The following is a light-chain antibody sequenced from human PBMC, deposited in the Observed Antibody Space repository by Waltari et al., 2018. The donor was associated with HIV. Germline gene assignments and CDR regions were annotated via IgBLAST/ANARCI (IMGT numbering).Light chain of an antibody. CDR3: QQYYTTTYT. V-gene: IGKV4-1*01. CDR2: WAS. CDR1: QSIFYISKNKNY. J-gene: IGKJ2*01. Sequence: DIVMTQSPDSLAVSLGETATINCKSSQSIFYISKNKNYLAWYQQKPGQRPQLLLYWASIRESGVSDRFSGSGTGTDFTLTITNLQPEDVATYYCQQYYTTTYTFGQGTKLEIK.